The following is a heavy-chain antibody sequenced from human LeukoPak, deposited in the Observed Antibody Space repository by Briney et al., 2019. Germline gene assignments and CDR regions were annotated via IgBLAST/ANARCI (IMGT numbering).Heavy chain of an antibody. CDR3: ARFYASGSSFDY. Sequence: SETLSLTCAVSGGSISSGGYSWSWIRQPPGEGLEWIGYTFHSGSTYYNPSLKSRVTISVDRSKNQFSLKLSSVTAADTGVYYCARFYASGSSFDYWGQGTLVTVSS. V-gene: IGHV4-30-2*01. CDR2: TFHSGST. CDR1: GGSISSGGYS. D-gene: IGHD3-10*01. J-gene: IGHJ4*02.